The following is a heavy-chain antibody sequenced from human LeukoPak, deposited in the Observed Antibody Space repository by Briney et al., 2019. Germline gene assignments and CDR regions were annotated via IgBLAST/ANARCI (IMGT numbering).Heavy chain of an antibody. D-gene: IGHD6-13*01. CDR3: ARHRIAAATY. Sequence: SETLSLTCTVSGGSVSSGDYYWSWIRQPPGKGLEWIGYIYYSGNTYYNPSLKSRLTISVDTSKNQFSLKLSSVTAADTAVYYCARHRIAAATYWGQGTLVTVSS. V-gene: IGHV4-30-4*08. CDR2: IYYSGNT. J-gene: IGHJ4*02. CDR1: GGSVSSGDYY.